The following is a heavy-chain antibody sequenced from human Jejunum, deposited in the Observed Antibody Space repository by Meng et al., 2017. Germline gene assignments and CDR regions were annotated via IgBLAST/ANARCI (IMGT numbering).Heavy chain of an antibody. CDR1: GCPVSGSRFH. J-gene: IGHJ4*02. V-gene: IGHV4-61*01. CDR2: VFDSGST. Sequence: VRVEGWAQESVGPPGTLSLTWVISGCPVSGSRFHWTWIRQPPGKGLEWIGYVFDSGSTQYHPSLSSRVTISADTSKNQFSLELSSVTAADTAVYYCATDVYGDGLAYLDYWGQGSLVTVSS. D-gene: IGHD4-17*01. CDR3: ATDVYGDGLAYLDY.